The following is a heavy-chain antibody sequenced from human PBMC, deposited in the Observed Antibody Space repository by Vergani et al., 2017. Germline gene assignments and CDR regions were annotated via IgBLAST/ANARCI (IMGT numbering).Heavy chain of an antibody. V-gene: IGHV1-18*01. D-gene: IGHD2-2*01. J-gene: IGHJ4*02. CDR1: GYTFTSYG. Sequence: QVQLVQSGAEVKKPGASVKVSCKASGYTFTSYGLSWVRQAPGQGLEWMGWISAYNGNTNYAQKLQGRVTMTTDTSTSTTNMELRSLRSDDTAVYYCASPVRLRCSSNSCFEDYFDYWGQGTLVNGSS. CDR2: ISAYNGNT. CDR3: ASPVRLRCSSNSCFEDYFDY.